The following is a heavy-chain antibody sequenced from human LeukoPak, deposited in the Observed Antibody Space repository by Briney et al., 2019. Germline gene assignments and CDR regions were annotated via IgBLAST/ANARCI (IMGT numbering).Heavy chain of an antibody. D-gene: IGHD4-11*01. V-gene: IGHV4-39*01. CDR3: ARRRGDYQPYFDY. CDR2: FSYTGST. J-gene: IGHJ4*02. CDR1: SGSINSSSYR. Sequence: SETLSLTCTVSSGSINSSSYRCRWIRQPPASGLDWIWTFSYTGSTYYNPSLESRATISVDKHKNQFSLRLSSVTATDTAVYYCARRRGDYQPYFDYWDQGIKVTVSS.